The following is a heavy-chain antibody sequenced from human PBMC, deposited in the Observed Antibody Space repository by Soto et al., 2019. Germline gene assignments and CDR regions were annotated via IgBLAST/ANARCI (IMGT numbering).Heavy chain of an antibody. D-gene: IGHD3-10*01. CDR1: GFTFSTYA. CDR2: MSGSGGST. J-gene: IGHJ4*02. V-gene: IGHV3-23*01. Sequence: EVQLLESGGGLVQPGGSLRLSCAASGFTFSTYAMIWVRQAPGKGLEWVSGMSGSGGSTYYADSVKVRFTISRDNSKNTLYLQMNSLRAEDTAVYYCMNLYSYGSGSYYNWGQGTLVTVSS. CDR3: MNLYSYGSGSYYN.